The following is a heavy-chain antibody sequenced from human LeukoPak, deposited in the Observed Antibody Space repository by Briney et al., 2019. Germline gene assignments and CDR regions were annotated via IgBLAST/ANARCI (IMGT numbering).Heavy chain of an antibody. J-gene: IGHJ4*02. CDR1: EYRFTKEW. CDR2: IYPGDSDT. CDR3: ARTDSSGIYFDY. D-gene: IGHD3-22*01. V-gene: IGHV5-51*01. Sequence: GESLKISCKASEYRFTKEWIAWVRQMPGKGLEWMGIIYPGDSDTRYSPSFQGQVTISADESISTAYLQWSSLKASDTAMYYCARTDSSGIYFDYWGQGTLVTVSS.